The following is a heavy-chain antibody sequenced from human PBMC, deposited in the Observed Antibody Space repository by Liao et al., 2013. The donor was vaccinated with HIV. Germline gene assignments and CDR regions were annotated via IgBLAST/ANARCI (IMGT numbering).Heavy chain of an antibody. V-gene: IGHV4-34*01. CDR3: ARAQWGYDTSGLRLYYHYMDV. CDR2: IYYSGST. D-gene: IGHD3-22*01. CDR1: GGSFSGYY. J-gene: IGHJ6*03. Sequence: QVQLQQWGAGLLKPSETLSLTCAVYGGSFSGYYWNWIRQSPGKGLEWIGHIYYSGSTYYNPSLKSRVTISVDTSKNQFSLKLSSVTAADTAVYYCARAQWGYDTSGLRLYYHYMDVWGKGPRSPSP.